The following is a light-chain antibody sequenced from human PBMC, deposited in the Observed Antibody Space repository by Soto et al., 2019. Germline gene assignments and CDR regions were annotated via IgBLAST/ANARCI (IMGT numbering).Light chain of an antibody. J-gene: IGLJ1*01. CDR3: CSYAGSSTYV. CDR1: SSDVGSYNL. V-gene: IGLV2-23*01. CDR2: EGS. Sequence: QSALTQPASVSGSPGQSITISCTGTSSDVGSYNLVSWYKQHPGKAPKLMIYEGSKRPSGVSNRFSGSKSGNTASLTISGLQAEDESDSYCCSYAGSSTYVFGTGTKLTGL.